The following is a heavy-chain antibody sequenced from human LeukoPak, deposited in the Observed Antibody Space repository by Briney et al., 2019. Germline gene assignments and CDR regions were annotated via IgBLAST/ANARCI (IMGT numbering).Heavy chain of an antibody. D-gene: IGHD3-10*01. J-gene: IGHJ4*02. CDR3: AKTTITMVQGATMGGHFDY. Sequence: GRSPRLSRAASGFTFTSYAMSWVRQAPGKGLEWVSAISGSGGSTYYADSVKGRFTISRDNSKNTLYLQMNSLRAEDTAVYYCAKTTITMVQGATMGGHFDYWGQGTLVTVSS. V-gene: IGHV3-23*01. CDR1: GFTFTSYA. CDR2: ISGSGGST.